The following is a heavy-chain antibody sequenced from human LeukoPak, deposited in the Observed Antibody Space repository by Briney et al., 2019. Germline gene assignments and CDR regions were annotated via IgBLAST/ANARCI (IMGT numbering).Heavy chain of an antibody. CDR1: GLTFSSYS. Sequence: GGSLRLSCAASGLTFSSYSMNWVRQAPGKGLEWVSSISSSSSYIYYADSVKGRFTISRDNAKNSLYLQMNSLRAEDTAVYYCASQIPLITVTTSSYYAFDLWGQGTMVTVSS. D-gene: IGHD4-17*01. J-gene: IGHJ3*01. CDR2: ISSSSSYI. CDR3: ASQIPLITVTTSSYYAFDL. V-gene: IGHV3-21*01.